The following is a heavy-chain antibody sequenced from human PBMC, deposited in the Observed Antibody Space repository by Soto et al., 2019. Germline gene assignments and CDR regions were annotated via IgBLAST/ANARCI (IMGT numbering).Heavy chain of an antibody. CDR1: GYKCTCYY. CDR2: INPSGSST. D-gene: IGHD3-22*01. J-gene: IGHJ4*02. Sequence: GYKCTCYYMPCHRKEHGQGLEWMGIINPSGSSTSYAQKFQGRVTMTRDTSTSTVYMELSSLRSEDTAVYYCARGVRDSSGDYFDYSGQGTLVTVSS. V-gene: IGHV1-46*01. CDR3: ARGVRDSSGDYFDY.